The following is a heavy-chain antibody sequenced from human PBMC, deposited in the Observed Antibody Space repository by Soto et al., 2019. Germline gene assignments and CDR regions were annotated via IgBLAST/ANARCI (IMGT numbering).Heavy chain of an antibody. CDR2: ISYDGSNK. V-gene: IGHV3-30*18. Sequence: GGSLRLSCAASRFTFSSYGMHWVRQAPGKGLEWVAVISYDGSNKYYADSVKGRFTISRDNSKNTLYLQMNSLRAEDTAVYYCAKAAYSSGPSTWGQGTLVTVSS. D-gene: IGHD6-19*01. CDR1: RFTFSSYG. J-gene: IGHJ5*02. CDR3: AKAAYSSGPST.